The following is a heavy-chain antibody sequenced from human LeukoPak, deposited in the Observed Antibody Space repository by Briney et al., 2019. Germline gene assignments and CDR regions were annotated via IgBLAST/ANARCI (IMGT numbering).Heavy chain of an antibody. Sequence: VSVKVSCKASGYTFTGYYMHWVRQAPGQGLEWMGWINPNSGGTNYAQKFQGRVTMTRDTSISTAYMELSRLRSDDTAVYYCAREIGLSGSGSPDLSNYYYYMDVWGKGTTVTVSS. D-gene: IGHD3-10*01. CDR2: INPNSGGT. J-gene: IGHJ6*03. V-gene: IGHV1-2*02. CDR1: GYTFTGYY. CDR3: AREIGLSGSGSPDLSNYYYYMDV.